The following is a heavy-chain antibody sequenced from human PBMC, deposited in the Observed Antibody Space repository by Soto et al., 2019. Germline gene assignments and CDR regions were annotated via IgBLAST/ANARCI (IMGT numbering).Heavy chain of an antibody. D-gene: IGHD2-21*02. Sequence: EEQLVESGGGLVQPGGSLRLSCAASGFTFSSHSMKWVRQAPGKGLEWVSYISRSSGTLYYADSVKGRCSISRDNAKNSLYLQMNSLRDEDTAVYYCARGDAYGMDVWGQGTTVTVSS. J-gene: IGHJ6*02. V-gene: IGHV3-48*02. CDR3: ARGDAYGMDV. CDR1: GFTFSSHS. CDR2: ISRSSGTL.